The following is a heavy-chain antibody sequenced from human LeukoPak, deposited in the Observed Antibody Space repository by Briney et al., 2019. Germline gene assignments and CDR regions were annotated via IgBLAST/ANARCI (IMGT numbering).Heavy chain of an antibody. CDR3: YFEY. V-gene: IGHV3-7*01. Sequence: GGSLRLSCAASGFTLSSFWMGWGRQAPGKGLEWVASIKQDGSEKYYVDSVKGRFTISRDNAKNSLYLHYCAKSTLYSAAPGLYFEYWGQGTLVTVSS. CDR1: GFTLSSFW. J-gene: IGHJ4*02. CDR2: IKQDGSEK. D-gene: IGHD6-13*01.